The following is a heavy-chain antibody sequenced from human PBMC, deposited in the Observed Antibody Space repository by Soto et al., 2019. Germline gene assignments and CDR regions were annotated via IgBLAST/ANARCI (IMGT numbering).Heavy chain of an antibody. CDR2: ISGSSTYV. CDR3: SRGGGYYYGSGTDAFDV. CDR1: GFTFSNYI. D-gene: IGHD3-10*01. J-gene: IGHJ3*01. Sequence: EVQLLESGGGLVKPGGSLRLSCAASGFTFSNYIMNWVRQPPGQGLAWVASISGSSTYVYYADSLKGRIAISRDNAKNSLSLELNTLRVEDTAVYYCSRGGGYYYGSGTDAFDVWGQGTLVTVSS. V-gene: IGHV3-21*01.